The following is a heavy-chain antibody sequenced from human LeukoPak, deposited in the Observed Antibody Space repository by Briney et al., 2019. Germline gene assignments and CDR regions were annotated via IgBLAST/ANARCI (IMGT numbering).Heavy chain of an antibody. CDR1: GYTFTSYY. V-gene: IGHV1-46*01. CDR3: AREYSGSYLDY. J-gene: IGHJ4*02. Sequence: GASVKVSCKASGYTFTSYYMHWVRQAPGQGLEWMGIINPSGGSTSYAQKFQGRVTMTRDMSTSTVYMELSNLRSEDTAVYYCAREYSGSYLDYWGQGTLVTVSS. D-gene: IGHD1-26*01. CDR2: INPSGGST.